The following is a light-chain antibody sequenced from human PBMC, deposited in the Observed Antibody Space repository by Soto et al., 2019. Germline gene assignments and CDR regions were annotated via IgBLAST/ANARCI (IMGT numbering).Light chain of an antibody. Sequence: EIVLTQSPGTLSLSPGERATLSCRASQSVSSSYFAWYQQKPGQAPRLLMFGASSRATGIPDRFSGSGSGTDFTLTIYRLEPEDFAVYYCQQSGYSPITFGQGTRLEIK. CDR2: GAS. CDR1: QSVSSSY. V-gene: IGKV3-20*01. CDR3: QQSGYSPIT. J-gene: IGKJ5*01.